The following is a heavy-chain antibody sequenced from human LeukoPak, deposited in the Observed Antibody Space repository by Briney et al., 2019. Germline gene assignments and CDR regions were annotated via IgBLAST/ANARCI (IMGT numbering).Heavy chain of an antibody. V-gene: IGHV6-1*01. CDR2: TYHRSKWYN. J-gene: IGHJ4*02. Sequence: SQTLSLTCAISGDSVSSNSAAWNWIRQSPSRGLEWLGRTYHRSKWYNDYAVSVKSRITINPDTSKNQFSLQLNSVTPEDTAVYYCARTLGYYGSGSRVDYWGQGTLVTVSS. CDR3: ARTLGYYGSGSRVDY. CDR1: GDSVSSNSAA. D-gene: IGHD3-10*01.